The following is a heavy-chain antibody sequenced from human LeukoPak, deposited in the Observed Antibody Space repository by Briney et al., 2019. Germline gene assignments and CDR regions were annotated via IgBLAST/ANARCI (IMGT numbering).Heavy chain of an antibody. Sequence: SETLSLTCSVSGASISSRSYYWSWIRQPAGKGLEWIGRIYTSGSTNYNPSLKSRVTISVDTSKNQFSLKLSSVTAADTAVYYCARGGDDVDTTLDYWGQGTLVTVSS. D-gene: IGHD5-18*01. J-gene: IGHJ4*02. CDR1: GASISSRSYY. CDR3: ARGGDDVDTTLDY. V-gene: IGHV4-61*02. CDR2: IYTSGST.